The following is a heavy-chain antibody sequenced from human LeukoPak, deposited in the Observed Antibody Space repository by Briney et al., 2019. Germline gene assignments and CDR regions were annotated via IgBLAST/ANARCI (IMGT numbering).Heavy chain of an antibody. CDR3: ARADLPSITMPMRAFDI. D-gene: IGHD3-10*01. Sequence: PGGSLRLSCAASGFTFNSYAMHWVRQAPGKGLEWVAVISHDGSNKYYADSVKGRFTISRDNSKNTLYLQMNSLRAEDTAVYYCARADLPSITMPMRAFDIWGQGTMVTVSS. CDR1: GFTFNSYA. J-gene: IGHJ3*02. CDR2: ISHDGSNK. V-gene: IGHV3-30-3*01.